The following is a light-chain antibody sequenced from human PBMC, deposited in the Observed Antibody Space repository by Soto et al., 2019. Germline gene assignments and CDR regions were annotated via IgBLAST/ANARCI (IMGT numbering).Light chain of an antibody. J-gene: IGLJ2*01. CDR2: EVS. CDR1: SSDVGGYNY. V-gene: IGLV2-14*01. Sequence: QSALTQPASVSGSPGQSITISCTGTSSDVGGYNYVSWYQQHPGKAPKLMIYEVSNRPSGVSNRFSGSKSGNTASLTISGLQAEDEADYYCSSYTTGSTLLVFGGGTNLTVL. CDR3: SSYTTGSTLLV.